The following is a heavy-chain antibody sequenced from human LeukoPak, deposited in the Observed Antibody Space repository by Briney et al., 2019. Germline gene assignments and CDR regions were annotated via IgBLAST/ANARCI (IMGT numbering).Heavy chain of an antibody. CDR1: GFTFSNYN. CDR3: VRIPNSANFPNWFDP. D-gene: IGHD4/OR15-4a*01. CDR2: ISGKSNNI. J-gene: IGHJ5*02. Sequence: PGGSLRLSCAASGFTFSNYNMNWVRRAPGKGLEWVSSISGKSNNIYYADSVKGRFTISRDNTKNSLYLQMNSLRAEDTAMYYCVRIPNSANFPNWFDPWGQGTLVTASS. V-gene: IGHV3-21*01.